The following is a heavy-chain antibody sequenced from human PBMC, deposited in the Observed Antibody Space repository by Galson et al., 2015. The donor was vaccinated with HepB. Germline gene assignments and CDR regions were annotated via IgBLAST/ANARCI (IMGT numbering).Heavy chain of an antibody. Sequence: QSGAEVKEPGASVKVSCKASGYTFTTFGLAWVRQAPGQGLEYMGWIGTYTGNKNYAQKFRDRVAMTTDTSTNTAYMELRSLRSDDTAVYYCVKDGQSGRPGNHWGQGTLVTVSS. CDR2: IGTYTGNK. D-gene: IGHD3-10*01. J-gene: IGHJ5*02. CDR3: VKDGQSGRPGNH. CDR1: GYTFTTFG. V-gene: IGHV1-18*04.